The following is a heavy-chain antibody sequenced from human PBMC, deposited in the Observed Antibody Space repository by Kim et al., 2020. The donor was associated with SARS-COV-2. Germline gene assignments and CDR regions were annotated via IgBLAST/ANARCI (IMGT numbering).Heavy chain of an antibody. CDR2: IFYSGST. V-gene: IGHV4-59*01. CDR1: GGSLTSYY. Sequence: SETLSLTCTVSGGSLTSYYWTWIRQAPGKRLEWIGYIFYSGSTSYNPSLKSRVAISVDTSKNQFSLRLSSVTAADTAVYYCAGGKNWFDPWGQGSLVTVSS. J-gene: IGHJ5*02. CDR3: AGGKNWFDP.